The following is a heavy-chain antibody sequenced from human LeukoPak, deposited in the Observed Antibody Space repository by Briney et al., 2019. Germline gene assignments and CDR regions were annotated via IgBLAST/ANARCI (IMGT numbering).Heavy chain of an antibody. J-gene: IGHJ4*02. CDR3: ASNPQVSHDSSGYSDY. V-gene: IGHV3-21*01. CDR1: GFTFSSYW. CDR2: ISSSSSYI. Sequence: GGSLRLSCAASGFTFSSYWMSWVRQAPGKGLECVSSISSSSSYIYYADSVKGRFTISRDNAKNSLYLQMNSLRAEDTAVYYCASNPQVSHDSSGYSDYWGQGTLVTVSS. D-gene: IGHD3-22*01.